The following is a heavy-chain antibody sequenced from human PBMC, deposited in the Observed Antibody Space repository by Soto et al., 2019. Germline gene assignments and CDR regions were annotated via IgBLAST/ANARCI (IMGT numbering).Heavy chain of an antibody. V-gene: IGHV1-18*04. CDR1: GYTFTSYG. CDR3: ERDAEYSSSRGRFDT. CDR2: ISAYNGNT. J-gene: IGHJ5*02. Sequence: SVKVSCKASGYTFTSYGISWVRQAPGQGLEWMGWISAYNGNTNYAQKLQGRVTMTTDTSTSTAYMELRSLRSDDTAVYSCERDAEYSSSRGRFDTWGQGTLVTVYS. D-gene: IGHD6-13*01.